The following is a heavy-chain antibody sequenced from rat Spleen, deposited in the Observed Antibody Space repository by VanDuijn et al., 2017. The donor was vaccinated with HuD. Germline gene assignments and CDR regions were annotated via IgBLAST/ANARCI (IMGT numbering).Heavy chain of an antibody. D-gene: IGHD4-3*01. CDR2: MLSGGST. CDR1: GFSLTSSN. V-gene: IGHV2-45*01. J-gene: IGHJ2*01. Sequence: QVQLMESGPGLVQPSETLSLTCTVSGFSLTSSNVHWVRQPPGKGLEWMGVMLSGGSTDYNSALKSRLSISRDTSKNQVFLKMNSLQSEDTTTYYCARDMDSGYYFDYWGQGVMVTVSS. CDR3: ARDMDSGYYFDY.